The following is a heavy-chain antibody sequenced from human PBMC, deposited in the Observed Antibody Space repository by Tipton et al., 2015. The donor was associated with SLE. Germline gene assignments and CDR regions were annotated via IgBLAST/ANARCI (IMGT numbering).Heavy chain of an antibody. CDR2: IYSGGSST. Sequence: SLRLSCAASGFTFSSYAMSWVRQAPGKGLEWVSAIYSGGSSTYYADSVKGRFTISRDNAENTLYLQMNSLRAEDTAVYYWAKNGGTEYSSRWYLVGFHHWGQGTLVTVSS. CDR1: GFTFSSYA. J-gene: IGHJ1*01. D-gene: IGHD6-13*01. V-gene: IGHV3-23*03. CDR3: AKNGGTEYSSRWYLVGFHH.